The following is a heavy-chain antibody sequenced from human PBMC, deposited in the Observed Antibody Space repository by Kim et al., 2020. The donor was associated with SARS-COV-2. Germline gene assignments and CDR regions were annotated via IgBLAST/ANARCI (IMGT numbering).Heavy chain of an antibody. CDR1: GFTFSSYA. CDR3: AKGWGGLRDGMDV. Sequence: GGSLRLSCAASGFTFSSYAMSWVRQAPGKGLEWVSAISGSGGSTYYADSVKGRFTISRDNYKNTLCLQMNSLRAEDTAVYYCAKGWGGLRDGMDVWGQGTTVTVSS. J-gene: IGHJ6*02. D-gene: IGHD3-16*01. CDR2: ISGSGGST. V-gene: IGHV3-23*01.